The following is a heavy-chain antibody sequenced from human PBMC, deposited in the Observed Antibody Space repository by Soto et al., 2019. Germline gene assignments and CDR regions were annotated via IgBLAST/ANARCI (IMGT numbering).Heavy chain of an antibody. Sequence: ALVKVSCKASGYTFTSYDINWVRQATGQGLEWMGWMNPNSGNTGYAQKFQGRVTMTRNTSISTAYMELSSLRSEDTAVYYCARGLEEYYDFWSGKVTIYYMDVWGKGTTVTVSS. CDR3: ARGLEEYYDFWSGKVTIYYMDV. V-gene: IGHV1-8*01. J-gene: IGHJ6*03. D-gene: IGHD3-3*01. CDR1: GYTFTSYD. CDR2: MNPNSGNT.